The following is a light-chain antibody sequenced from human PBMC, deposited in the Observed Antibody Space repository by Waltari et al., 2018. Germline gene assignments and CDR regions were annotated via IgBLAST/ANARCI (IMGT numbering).Light chain of an antibody. Sequence: QSALTQPASVSGSPGQSITVSCTGTRSDIGHYNYVSWYQQHPGKAPKLMIYDVSSRPSGVSNRFSGSKSGNTASLTISGLQAEDEADYYCDSKSSSSPHVFGTGTKVTVL. CDR2: DVS. V-gene: IGLV2-14*03. J-gene: IGLJ1*01. CDR3: DSKSSSSPHV. CDR1: RSDIGHYNY.